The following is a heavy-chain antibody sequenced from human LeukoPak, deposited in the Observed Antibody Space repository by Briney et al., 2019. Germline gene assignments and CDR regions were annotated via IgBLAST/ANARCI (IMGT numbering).Heavy chain of an antibody. CDR1: GGSITSGGSF. CDR3: ASPLYCTGDSCYDK. J-gene: IGHJ4*02. V-gene: IGHV4-31*03. CDR2: IYTSGTT. Sequence: SETLSLTCSVSGGSITSGGSFWSWIRQHPGKGLGWIGYIYTSGTTYYNPSLKSRVTISIDASKNQLSLKLTSVTAADTAVYYCASPLYCTGDSCYDKWGQGTLVTVSS. D-gene: IGHD2-15*01.